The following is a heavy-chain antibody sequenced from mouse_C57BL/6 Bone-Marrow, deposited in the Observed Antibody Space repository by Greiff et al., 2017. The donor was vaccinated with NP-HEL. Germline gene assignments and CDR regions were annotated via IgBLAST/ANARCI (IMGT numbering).Heavy chain of an antibody. D-gene: IGHD1-1*02. CDR2: ISSGGSYT. Sequence: EVMLVESGGDLVKPGGSLKLSCAASGFTFSSYGMSWVRQTPDKRLEWVATISSGGSYTYYPDSVKGRFTISRDNAKNTLYLRMSSLKSEDTAMYYCARHGRSYAMDYWGQGTSVTVSS. V-gene: IGHV5-6*01. CDR1: GFTFSSYG. CDR3: ARHGRSYAMDY. J-gene: IGHJ4*01.